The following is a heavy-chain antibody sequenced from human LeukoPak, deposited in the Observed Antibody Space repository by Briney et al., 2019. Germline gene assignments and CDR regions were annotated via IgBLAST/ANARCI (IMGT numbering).Heavy chain of an antibody. CDR2: ISGSGGST. D-gene: IGHD3-22*01. CDR1: GFTFSSYA. CDR3: AEDRTYDSSGYADY. J-gene: IGHJ4*02. Sequence: GGSLRLSCAASGFTFSSYAMSWVRQAPGKGLEWVSAISGSGGSTYYADSVKGRFTISRDNSKNTLYLQMNSLRAEDTAVYYCAEDRTYDSSGYADYWGQGTLVTVSS. V-gene: IGHV3-23*01.